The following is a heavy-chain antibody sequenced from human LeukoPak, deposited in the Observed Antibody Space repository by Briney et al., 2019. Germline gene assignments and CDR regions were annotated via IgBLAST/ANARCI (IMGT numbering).Heavy chain of an antibody. Sequence: PSETLSLTCTVSGGSISSSSYYWGWIRQPPGKGLEWVSAISGSGGSTYYADSVKGRFTISRDNSKNTLYLQMNSLRAEDTAVYYCAKDLHLLLRYFDWLVDYWGQGTLVTVSS. D-gene: IGHD3-9*01. CDR1: GGSISSSSYY. CDR3: AKDLHLLLRYFDWLVDY. CDR2: ISGSGGST. V-gene: IGHV3-23*01. J-gene: IGHJ4*02.